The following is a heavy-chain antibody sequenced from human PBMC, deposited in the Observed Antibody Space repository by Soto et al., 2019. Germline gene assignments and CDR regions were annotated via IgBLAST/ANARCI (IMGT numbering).Heavy chain of an antibody. Sequence: GGSLRLSCAASGFTFDDYTMHWVRQAPGKGLEWVSLISWDGGSTYYADSVKGRFTISRDNSKNSLYLQMNNLRTEDTALYYCAKDIRITIFGVVDYGMDVWGQGTTVTVSS. D-gene: IGHD3-3*01. CDR1: GFTFDDYT. J-gene: IGHJ6*02. V-gene: IGHV3-43*01. CDR2: ISWDGGST. CDR3: AKDIRITIFGVVDYGMDV.